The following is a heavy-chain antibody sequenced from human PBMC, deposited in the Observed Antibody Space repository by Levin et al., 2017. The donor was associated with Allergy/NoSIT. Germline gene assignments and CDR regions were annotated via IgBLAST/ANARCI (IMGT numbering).Heavy chain of an antibody. CDR2: IYWDDDK. CDR1: GFSLSTGAVG. CDR3: AHLPLYSSGWSPHFDY. D-gene: IGHD6-19*01. J-gene: IGHJ4*02. Sequence: SGPTLVKPTQTLTLTCTFSGFSLSTGAVGVGWIRQPPGKALEWLALIYWDDDKRYSPSLRSRLTITKDTSKNQVVLTMTNMDPVDTATYYCAHLPLYSSGWSPHFDYWGQGTLVTVSS. V-gene: IGHV2-5*02.